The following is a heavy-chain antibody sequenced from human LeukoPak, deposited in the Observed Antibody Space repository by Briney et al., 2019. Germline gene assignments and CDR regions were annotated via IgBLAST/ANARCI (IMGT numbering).Heavy chain of an antibody. CDR3: ARVTYYDILTGLGY. V-gene: IGHV3-64*01. CDR1: GFTFSSYA. J-gene: IGHJ4*02. D-gene: IGHD3-9*01. Sequence: GGSLRLSCAASGFTFSSYAMHWVRQAPGKGLEYVSAISSNGGSTYYANSVKGRFTISRDNAKNSLYLQMNSLRAEDTAVYYCARVTYYDILTGLGYWGQGTLVTVSS. CDR2: ISSNGGST.